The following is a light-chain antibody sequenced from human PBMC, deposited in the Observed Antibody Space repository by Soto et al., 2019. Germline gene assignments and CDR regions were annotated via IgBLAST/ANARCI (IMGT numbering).Light chain of an antibody. V-gene: IGKV3-20*01. CDR3: QQYGSSLRFT. CDR1: QSVSSSY. J-gene: IGKJ3*01. Sequence: EIVLTQSPGTLSLSPGERATLSCRASQSVSSSYLAWYQQKPGQAPRLLIYGASSRATGIPDRFSGSGSVTDFTLTISRLEPEDFSVYYCQQYGSSLRFTFGPGTKVDIK. CDR2: GAS.